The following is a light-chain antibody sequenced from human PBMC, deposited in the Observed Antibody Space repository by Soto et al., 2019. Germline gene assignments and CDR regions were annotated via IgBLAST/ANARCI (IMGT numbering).Light chain of an antibody. CDR1: QSISSW. V-gene: IGKV1-5*01. CDR2: DAS. Sequence: DIQMTQSPSTLSASVGDRVTITCRASQSISSWLAWYQQKPGKAPKLLIYDASNLESGVPSRFSGSGSGTEFTLTISSLQPDDFETYFCQQYNSYPSTFGQATRREIK. CDR3: QQYNSYPST. J-gene: IGKJ5*01.